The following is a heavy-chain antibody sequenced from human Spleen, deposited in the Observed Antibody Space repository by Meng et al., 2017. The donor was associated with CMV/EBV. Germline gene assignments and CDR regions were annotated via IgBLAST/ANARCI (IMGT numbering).Heavy chain of an antibody. CDR2: IYNSGST. V-gene: IGHV4-39*01. Sequence: GGSSRSSTYYWGWIRRPPGKGLEWIGTIYNSGSTYYNPSPMSRVTISVDTSKNQFSLKLSSLTAVDTAVYYCARTSRYCSSTTCSLDWGQGTLVTVSS. D-gene: IGHD2-2*01. CDR3: ARTSRYCSSTTCSLD. CDR1: GGSSRSSTYY. J-gene: IGHJ4*02.